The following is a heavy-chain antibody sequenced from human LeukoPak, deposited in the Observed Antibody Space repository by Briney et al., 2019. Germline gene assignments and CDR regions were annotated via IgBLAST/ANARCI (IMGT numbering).Heavy chain of an antibody. CDR2: INPNSGGT. CDR1: GYTFTGYY. D-gene: IGHD1-1*01. V-gene: IGHV1-2*02. J-gene: IGHJ5*02. CDR3: ARDSQLQLPNNWFDP. Sequence: ASVKVSCKASGYTFTGYYMHWVRQAPGQGLEWMGWINPNSGGTNYAQKFQGRVTMTRDTSISTAYMELSRLRSDGTAVYYCARDSQLQLPNNWFDPWGQGTLVTVSS.